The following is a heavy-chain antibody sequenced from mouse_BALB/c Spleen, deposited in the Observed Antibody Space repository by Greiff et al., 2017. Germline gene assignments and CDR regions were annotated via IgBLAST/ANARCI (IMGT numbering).Heavy chain of an antibody. CDR3: ARVRPLTVSGGAWFAY. Sequence: VKVVESGPGLVAPSQSLSITCTVSGFSLTSYGVHWVRQPPGKGLECLGVIWAGGSTNYNSALMSRLSISKDNSKSQVFLKMNSLQTDDTAMYYCARVRPLTVSGGAWFAYWGQGTLVTVSA. V-gene: IGHV2-9*02. J-gene: IGHJ3*01. CDR2: IWAGGST. CDR1: GFSLTSYG. D-gene: IGHD1-1*01.